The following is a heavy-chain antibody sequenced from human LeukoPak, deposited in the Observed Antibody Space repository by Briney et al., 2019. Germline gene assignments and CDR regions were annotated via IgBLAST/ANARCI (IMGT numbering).Heavy chain of an antibody. Sequence: SETLSLTCTVSGYSISSGYYWGWIRQPPGKGLEWIGSIYHSGSTYYNPSLKSRVTISVDTSKNQFSLKLSSVTAADTAVYYCAREDYDFWSGYPEYWGQGTLVTVSS. J-gene: IGHJ4*02. V-gene: IGHV4-38-2*02. D-gene: IGHD3-3*01. CDR3: AREDYDFWSGYPEY. CDR1: GYSISSGYY. CDR2: IYHSGST.